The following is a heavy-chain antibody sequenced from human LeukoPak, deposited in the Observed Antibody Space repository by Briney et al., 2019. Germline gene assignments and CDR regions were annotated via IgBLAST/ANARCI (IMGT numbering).Heavy chain of an antibody. CDR3: VKGSKIRGVIPEWEFDY. CDR1: GFTFSHFA. J-gene: IGHJ4*02. CDR2: ISYDGRKT. Sequence: GRSLRLSCEASGFTFSHFAMHWGRRAPGKGLEWVAVISYDGRKTYYADSVKGRFTLSRDDSQNTLYLQMNSLRDDDTAVYYCVKGSKIRGVIPEWEFDYWGQGTLVTVSS. V-gene: IGHV3-30*04. D-gene: IGHD3-10*01.